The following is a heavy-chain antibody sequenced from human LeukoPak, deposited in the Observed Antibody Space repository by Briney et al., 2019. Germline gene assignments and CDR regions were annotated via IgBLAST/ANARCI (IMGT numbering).Heavy chain of an antibody. V-gene: IGHV1-46*01. CDR2: VNPSGGST. Sequence: ASVNVPCKASGYTFTSYYMHWVRQAPGQGLEWMGIVNPSGGSTSYAQKFQGRVTMTRDMSTSTVYMELSSLRSEDTAVYYCARDHTQETYYDFWSGYSHFDYWGQGTLVTVSS. D-gene: IGHD3-3*01. CDR3: ARDHTQETYYDFWSGYSHFDY. CDR1: GYTFTSYY. J-gene: IGHJ4*02.